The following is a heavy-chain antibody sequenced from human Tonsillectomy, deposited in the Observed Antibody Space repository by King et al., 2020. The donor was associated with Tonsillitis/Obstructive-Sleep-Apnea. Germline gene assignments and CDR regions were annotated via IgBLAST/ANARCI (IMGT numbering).Heavy chain of an antibody. V-gene: IGHV5-10-1*03. Sequence: VQLVESGAEVKKPGESLRISCKASGYSFTSYWISWVRQMPGKGLEWMGRIDPSDSYTNYSPSFQGHVTISADRSITTADLQRSSLKASDTALYYCVRHSGSSSHGAFDIWGQGTMVTVSS. CDR3: VRHSGSSSHGAFDI. CDR2: IDPSDSYT. D-gene: IGHD1-26*01. CDR1: GYSFTSYW. J-gene: IGHJ3*02.